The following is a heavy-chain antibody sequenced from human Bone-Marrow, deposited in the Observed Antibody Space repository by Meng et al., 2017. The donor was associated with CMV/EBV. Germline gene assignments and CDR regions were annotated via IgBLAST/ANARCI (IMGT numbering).Heavy chain of an antibody. Sequence: ESLKISCAVYGGPFSGYYWRWIRQPPGKGLEWIGEINHIGSTNYNPYLKSRVTISVDTSKNQFSLKLSSVTAVDTAVYYCARGPNFKVYCSGGSCYSGYCGGLDYWGQGTLVTVSS. CDR3: ARGPNFKVYCSGGSCYSGYCGGLDY. D-gene: IGHD2-15*01. CDR2: INHIGST. V-gene: IGHV4-34*01. CDR1: GGPFSGYY. J-gene: IGHJ4*02.